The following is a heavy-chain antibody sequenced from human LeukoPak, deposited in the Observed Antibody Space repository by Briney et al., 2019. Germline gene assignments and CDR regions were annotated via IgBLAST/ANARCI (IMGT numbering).Heavy chain of an antibody. CDR2: MNPNSGNT. CDR1: GYTFTSYG. V-gene: IGHV1-8*01. CDR3: ARTGGGYSSGTTYYFDY. J-gene: IGHJ4*02. Sequence: ASVKVSCKASGYTFTSYGINWVRQATGQGLEWMGWMNPNSGNTGYAQKFQGKVTMTRNTSISTAYMELSSLRSEDTAVYYCARTGGGYSSGTTYYFDYWGQGTLVTVSS. D-gene: IGHD6-19*01.